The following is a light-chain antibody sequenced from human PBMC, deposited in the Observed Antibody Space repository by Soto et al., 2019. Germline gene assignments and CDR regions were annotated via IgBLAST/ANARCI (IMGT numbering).Light chain of an antibody. Sequence: DIPMTQSPSSLSAALGDRVTITCRASQGIGVYLAWFQQKPGNVPRLLIYAASTLQSGVPSRFSGSGSGTDFTLTISSLQPEDVATYYCQKYNSAPLTFGGGTKVEIK. CDR2: AAS. V-gene: IGKV1-27*01. CDR1: QGIGVY. CDR3: QKYNSAPLT. J-gene: IGKJ4*01.